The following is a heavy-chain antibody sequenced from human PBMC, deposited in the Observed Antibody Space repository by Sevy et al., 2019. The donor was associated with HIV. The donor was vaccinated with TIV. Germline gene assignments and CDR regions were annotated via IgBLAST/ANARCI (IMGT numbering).Heavy chain of an antibody. D-gene: IGHD3-10*01. CDR3: ASTYYYGSGSYYGYSYYMDI. V-gene: IGHV4-59*01. Sequence: SETLSLTCTVSGGSISSYYWSWIRQPPGKGLEWIGYIYYTGSTNYNPSLKSRVTISVDTSKNQFSLKLSSVTAADTAVYYCASTYYYGSGSYYGYSYYMDIWGKGTTVTVSS. CDR2: IYYTGST. J-gene: IGHJ6*03. CDR1: GGSISSYY.